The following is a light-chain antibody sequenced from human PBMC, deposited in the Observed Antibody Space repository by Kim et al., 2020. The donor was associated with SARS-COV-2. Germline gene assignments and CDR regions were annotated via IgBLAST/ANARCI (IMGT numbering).Light chain of an antibody. J-gene: IGKJ2*01. CDR2: SAS. CDR1: QKINTF. CDR3: QQSFTNPPT. Sequence: ASVGDRVTITCRASQKINTFLNWYQQKSGEAPKLLMYSASNLQSGVPSRFSGSGSGTDFTLTISSLQPEDFASYYCQQSFTNPPTFGQGTKVDIK. V-gene: IGKV1-39*01.